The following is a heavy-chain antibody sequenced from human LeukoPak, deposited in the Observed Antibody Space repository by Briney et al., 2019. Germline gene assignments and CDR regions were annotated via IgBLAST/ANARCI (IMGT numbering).Heavy chain of an antibody. D-gene: IGHD6-19*01. J-gene: IGHJ2*01. CDR2: IDSGGRT. V-gene: IGHV3-53*01. Sequence: GGSLRLSCAASGFTVSSNYMSWVRQAPGKGLEWVSVIDSGGRTYYADSVKGRFTVSRDNSKNTLYLQMNSLRAEDTAVYYCARAHSSGSWYLDLWGRGTLVTVSS. CDR1: GFTVSSNY. CDR3: ARAHSSGSWYLDL.